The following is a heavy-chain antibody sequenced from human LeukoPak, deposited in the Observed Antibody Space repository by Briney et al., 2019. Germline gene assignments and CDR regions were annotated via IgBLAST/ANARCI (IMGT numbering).Heavy chain of an antibody. Sequence: GRSLRLSCAASGFTFSSYAMHWVRQAPGKRLEWVAVISYDGSNKYYADSVKGRFTISRDNSKNTLYLQMNSLRAEDTAVYYCAREVHPEPDFDYWGQGTLVTVSS. CDR2: ISYDGSNK. J-gene: IGHJ4*02. D-gene: IGHD1-14*01. CDR1: GFTFSSYA. V-gene: IGHV3-30*04. CDR3: AREVHPEPDFDY.